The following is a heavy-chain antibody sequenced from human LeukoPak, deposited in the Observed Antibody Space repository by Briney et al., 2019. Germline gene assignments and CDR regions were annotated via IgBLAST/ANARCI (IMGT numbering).Heavy chain of an antibody. CDR2: ISSDGSDT. Sequence: GGSLRLSCAASGFSFSNYWMHLFRQASVKGLVLVSRISSDGSDTIYADSVKGRFTMSRDNAKNTLYLQMNSLRAEDTAVYYCAKDHGIAVAGLDYWGQGTLVTVSS. CDR3: AKDHGIAVAGLDY. V-gene: IGHV3-74*01. J-gene: IGHJ4*02. D-gene: IGHD6-19*01. CDR1: GFSFSNYW.